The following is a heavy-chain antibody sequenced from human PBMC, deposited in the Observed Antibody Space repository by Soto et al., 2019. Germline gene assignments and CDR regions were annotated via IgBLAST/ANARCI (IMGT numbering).Heavy chain of an antibody. D-gene: IGHD5-12*01. V-gene: IGHV1-2*02. CDR3: ASIVATISDYGMDV. CDR1: GYTFTGYY. J-gene: IGHJ6*02. CDR2: INPNSGGT. Sequence: ASVKVSCKASGYTFTGYYMHWVRQAPGQGLEWMGWINPNSGGTNYAQRFQGRVTMTRDTSISTAYMELSRLRSDDTAVYYCASIVATISDYGMDVWGQGTTVTVSS.